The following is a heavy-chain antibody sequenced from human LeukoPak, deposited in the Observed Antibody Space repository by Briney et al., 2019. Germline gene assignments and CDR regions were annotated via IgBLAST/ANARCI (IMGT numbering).Heavy chain of an antibody. CDR1: GLTFSSYG. V-gene: IGHV3-33*01. Sequence: PGGCLRLSCAASGLTFSSYGTHWVRQAPGKGLEWVAVVWYDGSNKYYADSVKGRFTISRDNSKNTLYLQVNSLRAEDTAVYYCARWSSRPRYSSGYDYYYGMDVWGQGTTVTVSS. J-gene: IGHJ6*02. CDR3: ARWSSRPRYSSGYDYYYGMDV. CDR2: VWYDGSNK. D-gene: IGHD6-19*01.